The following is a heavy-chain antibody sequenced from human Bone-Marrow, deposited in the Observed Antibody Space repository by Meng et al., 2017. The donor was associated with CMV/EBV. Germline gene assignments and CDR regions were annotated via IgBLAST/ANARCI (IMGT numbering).Heavy chain of an antibody. Sequence: GSLGCDALNWVRPAPGQGLEWMGLIFPMFGTANYAQSLQGRVTITADKSTSTAYMELSSLRSEDTAVYYCAVTAHGGSYHVLVPLDYWGQGTLVTVSS. J-gene: IGHJ4*02. D-gene: IGHD1-26*01. CDR1: GSLGCDA. CDR2: IFPMFGTA. CDR3: AVTAHGGSYHVLVPLDY. V-gene: IGHV1-69*06.